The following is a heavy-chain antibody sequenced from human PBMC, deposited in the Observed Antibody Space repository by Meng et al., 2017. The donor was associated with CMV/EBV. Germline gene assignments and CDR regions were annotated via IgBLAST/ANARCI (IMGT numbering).Heavy chain of an antibody. D-gene: IGHD2-2*01. J-gene: IGHJ6*02. CDR3: ARDLGSNSHYGMDV. CDR1: GFTFSSYN. CDR2: ISSSGSYI. Sequence: GESLKISCAASGFTFSSYNMNWVRQAPGKGLEWVSSISSSGSYIYYADSVKGRFAISRDNAKNSLYLQMNSLRAEDTAVYYCARDLGSNSHYGMDVWGQGATVTVSS. V-gene: IGHV3-21*01.